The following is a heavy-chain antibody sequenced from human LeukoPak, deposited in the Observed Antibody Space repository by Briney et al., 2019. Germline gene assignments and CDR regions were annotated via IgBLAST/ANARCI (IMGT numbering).Heavy chain of an antibody. D-gene: IGHD2-21*01. V-gene: IGHV3-23*01. J-gene: IGHJ6*02. CDR1: GFIFSSYA. CDR3: ASVVADLYYYYGMDV. Sequence: GGSLRLSCAASGFIFSSYAMSWVRQAPGKGLEWVSAISGSGGSTYYADAVKGRFTISRDNCKNTLYLQMSSRRAEDTAVYYCASVVADLYYYYGMDVWGQGTTVTVSS. CDR2: ISGSGGST.